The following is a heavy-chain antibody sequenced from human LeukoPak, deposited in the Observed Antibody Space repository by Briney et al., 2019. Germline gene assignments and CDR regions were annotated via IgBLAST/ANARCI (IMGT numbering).Heavy chain of an antibody. V-gene: IGHV3-21*01. J-gene: IGHJ1*01. Sequence: GGSLRLSCAASGFTFSSYSMNWVRQAPGKGLEWVSSISSSSYIYYADSVKGRFTISRDNAKNSLYLQMNSLRAEDTAVYYCARDLKQSLLSAEYFQHWGQGTLVTVSS. CDR1: GFTFSSYS. CDR2: ISSSSYI. CDR3: ARDLKQSLLSAEYFQH. D-gene: IGHD6-19*01.